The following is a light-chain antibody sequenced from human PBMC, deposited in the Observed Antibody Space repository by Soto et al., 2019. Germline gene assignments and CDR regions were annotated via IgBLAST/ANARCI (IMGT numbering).Light chain of an antibody. Sequence: DLVMTQSPLSLPVTPGEPASISCRSSQSLLHSNGYSYLDWYLQKPGQSPQLLIYMGSNRASGVPDRFSGSGAGTDFTLKISRVEAEDVGVYYCMQALQIPPTFGPGTKVDI. J-gene: IGKJ3*01. CDR2: MGS. CDR1: QSLLHSNGYSY. V-gene: IGKV2-28*01. CDR3: MQALQIPPT.